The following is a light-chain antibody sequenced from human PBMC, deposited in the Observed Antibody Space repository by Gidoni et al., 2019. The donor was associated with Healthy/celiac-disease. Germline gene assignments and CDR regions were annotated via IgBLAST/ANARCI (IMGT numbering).Light chain of an antibody. Sequence: SVSGSPGQSITISCTGTSSDVGSYNLVSWYQQHPGKAPKLMIYEGSKRPSGVSNRFSGSKSGNTASLTISGLQAEDEADYYCCSYAGSSPHVVFGGGTKLTVL. CDR2: EGS. CDR3: CSYAGSSPHVV. CDR1: SSDVGSYNL. V-gene: IGLV2-23*01. J-gene: IGLJ2*01.